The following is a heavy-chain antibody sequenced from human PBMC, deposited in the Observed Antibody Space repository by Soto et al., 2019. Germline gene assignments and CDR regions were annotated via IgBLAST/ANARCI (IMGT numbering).Heavy chain of an antibody. V-gene: IGHV4-59*08. CDR1: GGSFSGYY. J-gene: IGHJ4*02. CDR3: ARFTGDWSYRYYFDY. D-gene: IGHD3-16*02. Sequence: SETLSLTCAVYGGSFSGYYWSWIRQPPGKGLEWIGYIYYSGSTNYNPSLKSRVTISVDTSKNQFSLKLSSVTAADTAVYYCARFTGDWSYRYYFDYWGQGTLVTVSS. CDR2: IYYSGST.